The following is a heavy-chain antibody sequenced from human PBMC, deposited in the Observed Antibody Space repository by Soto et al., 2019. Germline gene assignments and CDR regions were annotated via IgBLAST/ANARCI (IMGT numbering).Heavy chain of an antibody. D-gene: IGHD7-27*01. Sequence: PGGSLRLSCEVSGFTFSNYAMAWVRQAPGKGLEYVSSITGNGGYTYYALSVKGRFTISRDNSKNTLYVQMNSLRADDTAVYYCVKAFYTSNWGEVFDHWGQGTLVTVSS. V-gene: IGHV3-23*01. CDR1: GFTFSNYA. CDR2: ITGNGGYT. CDR3: VKAFYTSNWGEVFDH. J-gene: IGHJ4*02.